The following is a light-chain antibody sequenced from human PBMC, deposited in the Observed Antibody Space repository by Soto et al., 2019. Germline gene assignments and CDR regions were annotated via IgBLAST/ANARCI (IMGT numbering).Light chain of an antibody. J-gene: IGKJ1*01. Sequence: DIQMTQSPSTLSASVGDRVTITCRASQSISSWLAWYQQKPGKAPKLLIYKASSLESGVPSRFSGSGSGTEVTLTISSLHPDDFATYYCQQYNSYSPWTFGQGTKVEIK. CDR3: QQYNSYSPWT. CDR1: QSISSW. CDR2: KAS. V-gene: IGKV1-5*03.